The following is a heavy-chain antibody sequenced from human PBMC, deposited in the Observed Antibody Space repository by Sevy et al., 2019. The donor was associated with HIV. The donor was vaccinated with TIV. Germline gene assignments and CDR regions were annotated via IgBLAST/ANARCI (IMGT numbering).Heavy chain of an antibody. CDR3: ASSGSSPPSPLQNWFDP. CDR1: GGSISSYY. Sequence: SETLSLTCTVSGGSISSYYWSWIRQPPGKGLEWIGYIYYSGSTNYNPSIKSRVTISVDTSKNQFSLKLSSVTAADTAVYYCASSGSSPPSPLQNWFDPWGQGTLVTVSS. D-gene: IGHD1-26*01. J-gene: IGHJ5*02. CDR2: IYYSGST. V-gene: IGHV4-59*01.